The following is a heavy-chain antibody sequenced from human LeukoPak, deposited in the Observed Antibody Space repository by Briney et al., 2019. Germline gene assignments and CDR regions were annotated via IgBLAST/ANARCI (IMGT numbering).Heavy chain of an antibody. Sequence: GASVKVSCKASGYTFTSYGISWVRQAPGQGLEWMGWISAYNGKTNYAQKLQGRVTMTTDTSTSTAYMELRSLRSDDTAVYYCARTRIIGTTRIPGANWFDPWGQGTLVTVSS. J-gene: IGHJ5*02. CDR2: ISAYNGKT. V-gene: IGHV1-18*01. CDR3: ARTRIIGTTRIPGANWFDP. CDR1: GYTFTSYG. D-gene: IGHD1-7*01.